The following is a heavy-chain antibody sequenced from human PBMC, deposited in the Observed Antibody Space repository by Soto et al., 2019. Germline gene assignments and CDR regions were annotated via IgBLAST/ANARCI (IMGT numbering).Heavy chain of an antibody. V-gene: IGHV3-21*06. J-gene: IGHJ4*02. CDR3: TREIPRTSFDL. CDR2: ITSSSAYS. D-gene: IGHD2-21*01. CDR1: GFNFRSYS. Sequence: AGSLSLSCAASGFNFRSYSMAWVRQAPGKGLEWLSYITSSSAYSYYADSVRGRFTISRDNAQNSVYLHVNNLRAEDTAVYYCTREIPRTSFDLWGQGTLVTVSS.